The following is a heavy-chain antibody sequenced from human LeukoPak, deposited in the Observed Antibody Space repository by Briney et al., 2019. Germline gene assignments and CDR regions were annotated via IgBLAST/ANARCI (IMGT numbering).Heavy chain of an antibody. D-gene: IGHD3-3*01. CDR2: IKQDGSEK. Sequence: GGSLRLSCAASGFTFSSYWMSWVRQAPGKGLEWVANIKQDGSEKYYVDSVKGRFTISRDNAKSSLYLQMNSLRAEDTAVYYCARDLYYDFWSGYYTQNQYYYYGMDVWGQGTTVTVSS. J-gene: IGHJ6*02. V-gene: IGHV3-7*03. CDR1: GFTFSSYW. CDR3: ARDLYYDFWSGYYTQNQYYYYGMDV.